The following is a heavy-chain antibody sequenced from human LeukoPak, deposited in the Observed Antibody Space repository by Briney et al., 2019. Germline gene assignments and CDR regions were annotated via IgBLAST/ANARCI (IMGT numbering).Heavy chain of an antibody. J-gene: IGHJ4*02. Sequence: GGSLRLSCAASGFTFRSNYMSWVRRAPGKGLESVSLIYSGGSTYYADSVKGRFTISRDNSKNTLYLQMNNLRVEDAAVYYCARPHCGGGSCYLDYWGQGTLVTVSS. V-gene: IGHV3-53*01. CDR1: GFTFRSNY. CDR3: ARPHCGGGSCYLDY. CDR2: IYSGGST. D-gene: IGHD2-15*01.